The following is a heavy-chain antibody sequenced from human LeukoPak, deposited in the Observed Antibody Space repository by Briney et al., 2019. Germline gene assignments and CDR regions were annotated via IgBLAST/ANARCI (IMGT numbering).Heavy chain of an antibody. J-gene: IGHJ3*02. CDR2: IWYDGSNK. Sequence: AGSLRLSCAASGFTFSSYGMHWVRQAPGKGLEWVAVIWYDGSNKYYADSVKGRFTISRDNSKNTLYLQMNSLRAEDTAVYYCARGFTARGVIIGAFDIWGQGTMVTVSS. V-gene: IGHV3-33*01. CDR1: GFTFSSYG. CDR3: ARGFTARGVIIGAFDI. D-gene: IGHD3-10*01.